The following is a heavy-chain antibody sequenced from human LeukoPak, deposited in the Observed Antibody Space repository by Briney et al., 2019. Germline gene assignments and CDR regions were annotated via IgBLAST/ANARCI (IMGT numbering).Heavy chain of an antibody. CDR3: ARRAGALNPFDY. V-gene: IGHV1-18*01. CDR2: VSGHNGDT. Sequence: ASVKVSCKAFGYTFISYGISWVRQAPGQGLEWMGWVSGHNGDTNYAQKVQGRVTMTTDTSTSTAYMELRSLRSDDTAVYYCARRAGALNPFDYWGQGTLVTVSS. CDR1: GYTFISYG. D-gene: IGHD1-14*01. J-gene: IGHJ4*02.